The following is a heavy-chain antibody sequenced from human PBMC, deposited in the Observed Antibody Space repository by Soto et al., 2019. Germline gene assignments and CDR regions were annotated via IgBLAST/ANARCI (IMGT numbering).Heavy chain of an antibody. CDR3: ARDSSGYCSGGSCDKHFDI. CDR1: GGSISSYY. D-gene: IGHD2-15*01. J-gene: IGHJ3*02. CDR2: IYYSGST. Sequence: PSETLSLTCTVSGGSISSYYWRWIRQPPGKGLEWIGYIYYSGSTNYNPSLKSRVTISVDTSKNQFSLKLSSVTAADTAVYYCARDSSGYCSGGSCDKHFDIWGQGTMVTVSS. V-gene: IGHV4-59*01.